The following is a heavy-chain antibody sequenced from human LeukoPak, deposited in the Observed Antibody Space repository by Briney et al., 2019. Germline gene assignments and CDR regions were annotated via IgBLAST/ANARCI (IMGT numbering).Heavy chain of an antibody. V-gene: IGHV3-23*01. Sequence: PGGSLRLSCAASGFTFSSYAMSWVRQAPGKGLEWVSAISGSGGSTYYADSVKGRFTISRDNSKNTLYLQMNSLRAEDTAVYYCAKAGPRNYDILTGYSPADYWGQGTLVTVSS. CDR2: ISGSGGST. CDR3: AKAGPRNYDILTGYSPADY. D-gene: IGHD3-9*01. J-gene: IGHJ4*02. CDR1: GFTFSSYA.